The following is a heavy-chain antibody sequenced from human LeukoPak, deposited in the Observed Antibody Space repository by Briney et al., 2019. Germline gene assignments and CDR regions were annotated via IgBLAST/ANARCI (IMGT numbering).Heavy chain of an antibody. V-gene: IGHV3-23*01. CDR3: AKDFVYGSRFPRPLDY. Sequence: GGTLRLSCAASGFSLSSYGMTWVRQAPGKQLEWVSTLSDSGGGTYYADSVKGRFTISRDNSRNTLYLQMNSLRADDTARYYCAKDFVYGSRFPRPLDYWGQGTLVTVSS. CDR2: LSDSGGGT. CDR1: GFSLSSYG. D-gene: IGHD3-3*01. J-gene: IGHJ4*02.